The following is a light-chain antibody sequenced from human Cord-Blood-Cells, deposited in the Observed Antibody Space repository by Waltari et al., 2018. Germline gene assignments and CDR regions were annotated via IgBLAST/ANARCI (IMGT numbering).Light chain of an antibody. CDR1: QGISSY. V-gene: IGKV1-9*01. CDR3: QQLNSYLVP. CDR2: AAS. J-gene: IGKJ3*01. Sequence: DIHLTQSPSFLSASVGERVTITSRASQGISSYLACYQQNPGKAPKLLIYAASTLQSGAPSRFSGIESGTEFTLTFSSLQPEDFATFYCQQLNSYLVPSGPGTKVDIK.